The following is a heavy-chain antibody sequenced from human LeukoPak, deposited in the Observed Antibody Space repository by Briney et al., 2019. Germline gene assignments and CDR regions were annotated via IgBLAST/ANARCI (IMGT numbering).Heavy chain of an antibody. CDR1: GDSISNYY. D-gene: IGHD3-22*01. Sequence: SETLSLTCTVSGDSISNYYWSWIRQPPGKGLEWIGYIYYSGSTNYNPSLKSRVTISVDTSKNQISLKLSSVTAADTAVYYCASLTTAEAFDIWGQGTMVTVSS. J-gene: IGHJ3*02. CDR2: IYYSGST. V-gene: IGHV4-59*01. CDR3: ASLTTAEAFDI.